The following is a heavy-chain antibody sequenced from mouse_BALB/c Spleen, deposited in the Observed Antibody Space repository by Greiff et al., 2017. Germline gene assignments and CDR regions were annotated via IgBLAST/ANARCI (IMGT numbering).Heavy chain of an antibody. CDR1: GYTFTSYT. V-gene: IGHV1-4*02. CDR3: ARSRFYAMDY. CDR2: INPSSGYT. J-gene: IGHJ4*01. Sequence: QVQLKESAAELARPGASVKMSCKASGYTFTSYTMHWVKQRPGQGLEWIGYINPSSGYTEYNQKFKDKTTLTADKSSSTAYMQLSSLTSEDSAVYYCARSRFYAMDYWGQGTSVTVSS.